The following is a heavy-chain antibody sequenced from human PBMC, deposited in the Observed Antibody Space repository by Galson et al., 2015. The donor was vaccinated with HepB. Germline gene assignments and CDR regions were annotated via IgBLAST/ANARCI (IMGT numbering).Heavy chain of an antibody. D-gene: IGHD3-16*01. Sequence: SLRLSCAASGFTFSVYTMNWVRQAPGKGLEWVSAVRGSGTGTWYADSVKGRFTISRDDSKNTVFLQLNSLRAEDTAIHYCAKDSGLGGEDYWGQGILVTVSS. CDR1: GFTFSVYT. CDR2: VRGSGTGT. J-gene: IGHJ4*02. CDR3: AKDSGLGGEDY. V-gene: IGHV3-23*01.